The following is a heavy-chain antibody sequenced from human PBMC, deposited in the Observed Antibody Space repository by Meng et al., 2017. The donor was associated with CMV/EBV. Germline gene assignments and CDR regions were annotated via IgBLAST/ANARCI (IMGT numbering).Heavy chain of an antibody. Sequence: GGSLRLTCAASGFTFSSYSMNWVRQAPGKGLERVSFISSSCSYINYADSAKGRFTISRDNAKNSLYLQMNSLRAADTAVYYCSRDVSECDFLSGYYTCYYYCMDDWGQGTTVTVSS. CDR2: ISSSCSYI. D-gene: IGHD3-3*01. J-gene: IGHJ6*02. CDR1: GFTFSSYS. CDR3: SRDVSECDFLSGYYTCYYYCMDD. V-gene: IGHV3-21*01.